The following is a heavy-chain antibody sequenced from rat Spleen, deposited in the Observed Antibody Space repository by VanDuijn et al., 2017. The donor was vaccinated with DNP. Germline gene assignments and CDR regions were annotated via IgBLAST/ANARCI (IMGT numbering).Heavy chain of an antibody. CDR1: GYSITSNY. CDR3: AGWGDYFDY. J-gene: IGHJ2*01. V-gene: IGHV3-1*01. CDR2: ISYSGST. Sequence: EVQLQESGPGLVKPSQSLSLTCSVTGYSITSNYWAWIRKFPGNKMEWIGYISYSGSTGYNPSLKSRISITRDTSKNQFFLQLNSVTTEDTATYYCAGWGDYFDYWGQGVMVTVSS.